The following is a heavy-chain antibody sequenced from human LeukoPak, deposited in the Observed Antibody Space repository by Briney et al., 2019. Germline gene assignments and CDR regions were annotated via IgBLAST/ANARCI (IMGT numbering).Heavy chain of an antibody. Sequence: GASVKVSCKASGYTFTSYGISWVRQAPGQGLEWMGWISAYNGNTNYAQKLQGRVTMTTDTSTSTAYMELRSLRSDDTAVYYCARDRVFIAAAGRDAFDIWGQGTMVTVSS. CDR3: ARDRVFIAAAGRDAFDI. J-gene: IGHJ3*02. V-gene: IGHV1-18*01. D-gene: IGHD6-13*01. CDR1: GYTFTSYG. CDR2: ISAYNGNT.